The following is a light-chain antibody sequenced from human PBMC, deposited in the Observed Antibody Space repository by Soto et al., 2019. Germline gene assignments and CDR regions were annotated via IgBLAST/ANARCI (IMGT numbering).Light chain of an antibody. J-gene: IGLJ2*01. CDR1: SSDVGAYDY. Sequence: SALTQPASVSGSPGQSVTISCTGTSSDVGAYDYVSWYQHHPGKAPKLMIYEVSNRPSGVSDRFSGSKSGNTASLTISGLQAEDEADFYCSSYAPSSTVIFGGGTKLTVL. CDR2: EVS. CDR3: SSYAPSSTVI. V-gene: IGLV2-14*01.